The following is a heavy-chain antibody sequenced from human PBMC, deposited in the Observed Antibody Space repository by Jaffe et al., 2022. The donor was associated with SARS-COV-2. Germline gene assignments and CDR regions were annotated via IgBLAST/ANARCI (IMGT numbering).Heavy chain of an antibody. D-gene: IGHD3-22*01. J-gene: IGHJ6*02. Sequence: EVQLVESGGGLVKPGGSLRLSCAASGFTFSSYSMNWVRQAPGKGLEWVSSISSSSSYIYYADSVKGRFTISRDNAKNSLYLQMNSLRAEDTAVYYCARVPLDYYDSSGYYSLEYYYYGMDVWGQGTTVTVSS. CDR3: ARVPLDYYDSSGYYSLEYYYYGMDV. V-gene: IGHV3-21*01. CDR1: GFTFSSYS. CDR2: ISSSSSYI.